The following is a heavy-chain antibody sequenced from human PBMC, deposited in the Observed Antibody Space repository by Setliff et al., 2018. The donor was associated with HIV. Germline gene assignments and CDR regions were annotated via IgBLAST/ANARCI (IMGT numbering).Heavy chain of an antibody. D-gene: IGHD5-12*01. CDR2: INPNSGGT. CDR3: ARVGGRDGYNWEYYFDY. V-gene: IGHV1-2*04. CDR1: GYTFTGYY. Sequence: ASVKVSCKASGYTFTGYYMHWVRQAPGQGLEWMGWINPNSGGTNYAQKFQGWVTTTRDTSVSTAYMELSRLRSDDTAVYYCARVGGRDGYNWEYYFDYWGQGTLVTVSS. J-gene: IGHJ4*02.